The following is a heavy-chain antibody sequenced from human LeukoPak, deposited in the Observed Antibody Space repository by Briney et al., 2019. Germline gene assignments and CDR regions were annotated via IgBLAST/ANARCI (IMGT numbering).Heavy chain of an antibody. CDR3: ARGGAHSSSSPQDY. D-gene: IGHD6-6*01. CDR1: GYTFTGYY. Sequence: ASVKVSCKASGYTFTGYYMHWVRQAPGQGLEWMGWISAYNGNTNYAQKLQGRVTMTTDTSTSTAYMELRSLRSDDTAVYYCARGGAHSSSSPQDYWGQGTLVTVSS. V-gene: IGHV1-18*04. J-gene: IGHJ4*02. CDR2: ISAYNGNT.